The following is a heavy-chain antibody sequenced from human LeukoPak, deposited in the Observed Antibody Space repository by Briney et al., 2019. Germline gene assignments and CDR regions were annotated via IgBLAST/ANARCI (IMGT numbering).Heavy chain of an antibody. V-gene: IGHV4-38-2*02. CDR3: ARAGYSLGSYYYYYYMDV. CDR2: IYHSGST. J-gene: IGHJ6*03. CDR1: GYSISSGYY. Sequence: PSETLSLTCTVSGYSISSGYYWGWIRQPPGKGLEGIGSIYHSGSTYYNPSLKSRVTISVDTSKNQFSLKLSSVTAADTAVYYCARAGYSLGSYYYYYYMDVWGKGTTVTVSS. D-gene: IGHD5-18*01.